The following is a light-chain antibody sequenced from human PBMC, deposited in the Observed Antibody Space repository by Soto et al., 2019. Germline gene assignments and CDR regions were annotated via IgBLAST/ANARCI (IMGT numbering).Light chain of an antibody. CDR1: QGVSRK. Sequence: DIVMTQSPATLSVXPGERVTFXXRASQGVSRKLAWYQHKPGQAPRLLISGASTGATGIPARFSGSGSGTEFTLTISSLQSEDCAIYYCQQYHTWPITFGGGTKVDIK. CDR3: QQYHTWPIT. CDR2: GAS. J-gene: IGKJ4*01. V-gene: IGKV3-15*01.